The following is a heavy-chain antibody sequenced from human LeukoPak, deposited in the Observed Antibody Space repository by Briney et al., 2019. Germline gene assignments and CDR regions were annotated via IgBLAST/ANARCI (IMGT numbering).Heavy chain of an antibody. D-gene: IGHD3-10*01. CDR1: GGSISSSSYY. V-gene: IGHV4-39*07. CDR2: IYYSGST. CDR3: ARATSAMVRGVITAAFDY. J-gene: IGHJ4*02. Sequence: PSETLSLTCTVSGGSISSSSYYWGWLRQPPGMGLEWFGSIYYSGSTYYNPSLKSRVTISVDTSKNQFSLKLSSVTAADTAVYYCARATSAMVRGVITAAFDYWGQGTLVTVSS.